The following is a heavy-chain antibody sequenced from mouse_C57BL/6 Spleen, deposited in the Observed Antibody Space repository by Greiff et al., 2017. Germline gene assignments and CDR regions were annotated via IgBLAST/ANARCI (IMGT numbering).Heavy chain of an antibody. CDR1: GYTFTDYN. Sequence: VQLQQSGPELVKPGASVKIPCKASGYTFTDYNMDWVKQSHGKSLEWIGDINPNNGGTIYNQKFKGKATLPVDKSSSTAYVELRSLTSEDTAVYYCARLGYDGYDGAYWGQGTLVTVSA. V-gene: IGHV1-18*01. J-gene: IGHJ3*01. D-gene: IGHD2-3*01. CDR2: INPNNGGT. CDR3: ARLGYDGYDGAY.